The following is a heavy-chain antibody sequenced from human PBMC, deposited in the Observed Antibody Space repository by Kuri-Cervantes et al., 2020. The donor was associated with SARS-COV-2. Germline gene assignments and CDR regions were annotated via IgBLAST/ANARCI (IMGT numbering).Heavy chain of an antibody. J-gene: IGHJ6*02. CDR1: GYTFTSYY. Sequence: ASVKVSCKASGYTFTSYYMHWVRQAPGQGLEWMGIINPSGGSTSYAQKFQGRVTMTRDTSTSTVYMELSSLRSEDTAVYYCARDILAYCSTTICPPDGVDVWGQGTTVTVSS. CDR3: ARDILAYCSTTICPPDGVDV. CDR2: INPSGGST. V-gene: IGHV1-46*01. D-gene: IGHD2-2*01.